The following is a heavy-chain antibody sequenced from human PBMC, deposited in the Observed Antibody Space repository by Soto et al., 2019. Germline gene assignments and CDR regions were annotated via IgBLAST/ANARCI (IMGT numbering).Heavy chain of an antibody. D-gene: IGHD4-17*01. J-gene: IGHJ4*02. CDR1: GASISSGDYY. V-gene: IGHV4-30-4*08. CDR3: AREIYGGKVTDY. CDR2: FYYSGST. Sequence: QVQLQESGPGLVKPSQTLSLTCTVSGASISSGDYYWSWIRQPPGKGVEWIGYFYYSGSTYYNPSLKSRVTISVDTSKNQFSLKLSSVTAADTAVYYCAREIYGGKVTDYWGQGTLVTVSS.